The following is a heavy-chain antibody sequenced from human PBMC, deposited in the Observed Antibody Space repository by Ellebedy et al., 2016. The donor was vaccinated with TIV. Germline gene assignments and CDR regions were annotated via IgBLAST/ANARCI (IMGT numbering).Heavy chain of an antibody. D-gene: IGHD6-13*01. Sequence: ASVKVSCKASGYTFTGYYMHWMRQAPGQGLEWMGWINPNSGGTNYAQKLQGRVTMTTDTSTSTAYMELRSLRSDDTAVYYCAREGGIAAAGMDVWGQGTTVTVSS. CDR1: GYTFTGYY. J-gene: IGHJ6*02. CDR3: AREGGIAAAGMDV. CDR2: INPNSGGT. V-gene: IGHV1-2*02.